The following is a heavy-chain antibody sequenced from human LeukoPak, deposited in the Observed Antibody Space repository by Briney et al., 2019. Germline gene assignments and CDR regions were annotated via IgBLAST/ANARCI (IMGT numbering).Heavy chain of an antibody. V-gene: IGHV3-21*01. CDR1: GFTFSSYS. CDR2: ISSSSSYI. J-gene: IGHJ4*02. CDR3: ARSYSGSAY. D-gene: IGHD5-12*01. Sequence: SPGGSLRLSCAASGFTFSSYSMNWVRQAPGNGLKWVSSISSSSSYIYYADSVKGRFTISTDNTKNSLYLQMNSLKAEDTAVYYCARSYSGSAYWGQGTLVTVYS.